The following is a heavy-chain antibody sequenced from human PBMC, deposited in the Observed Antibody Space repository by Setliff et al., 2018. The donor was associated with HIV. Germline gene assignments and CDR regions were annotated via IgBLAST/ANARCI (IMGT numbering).Heavy chain of an antibody. J-gene: IGHJ4*02. CDR3: ARGAIAAAGDFDY. Sequence: SETLSLTCSVSGGSINSDNYYWGWIRQAPGKGLEWIGSIYYSGTTYYNPSLKSRVTMSVDTSKNQFSLRLSSVTAADTAVYYCARGAIAAAGDFDYWGQGTLVTVS. D-gene: IGHD6-13*01. CDR1: GGSINSDNYY. V-gene: IGHV4-39*07. CDR2: IYYSGTT.